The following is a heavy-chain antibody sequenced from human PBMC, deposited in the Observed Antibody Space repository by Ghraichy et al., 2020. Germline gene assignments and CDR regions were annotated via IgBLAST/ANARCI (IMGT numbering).Heavy chain of an antibody. Sequence: SETLSPTCTVSGGSISSYYWSWIRQPPGKGLEWIGYIYYSGSTNYNPSLKSRVTISVDTSKNQFSLKLSSVTAADTAVYYCARGYYELDYWGQGTLVTVSS. CDR3: ARGYYELDY. J-gene: IGHJ4*02. CDR1: GGSISSYY. CDR2: IYYSGST. D-gene: IGHD2/OR15-2a*01. V-gene: IGHV4-59*01.